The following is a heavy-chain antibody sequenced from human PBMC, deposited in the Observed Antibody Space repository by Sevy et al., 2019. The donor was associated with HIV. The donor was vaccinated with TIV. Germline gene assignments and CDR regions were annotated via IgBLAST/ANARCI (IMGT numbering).Heavy chain of an antibody. CDR2: ITGSGGNT. Sequence: GGSLRLSCAASGYIFSSYTMTWVRQAPGKGLEWVSGITGSGGNTYYADSVKGRFTISRDNSKSTLYLQMNNLRAEDTAVYYCAKGLRYKFYGEGIYYYYYGMDVWGQGTTVTVSS. D-gene: IGHD3-16*02. J-gene: IGHJ6*02. V-gene: IGHV3-23*01. CDR1: GYIFSSYT. CDR3: AKGLRYKFYGEGIYYYYYGMDV.